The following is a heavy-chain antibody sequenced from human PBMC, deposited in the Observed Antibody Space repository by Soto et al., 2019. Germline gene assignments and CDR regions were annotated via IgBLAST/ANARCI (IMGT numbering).Heavy chain of an antibody. Sequence: SETLSLTCTVSGGSISSGGYYWSWIRQHPGKGLEWIGYIYYSGSTYYNPSLKSRVTISVDTSKNQFSLKLSSVTAADTAAYYCARAALYDFWSGFPFDYWGQGTLVTVSS. CDR1: GGSISSGGYY. D-gene: IGHD3-3*01. CDR3: ARAALYDFWSGFPFDY. V-gene: IGHV4-31*03. CDR2: IYYSGST. J-gene: IGHJ4*02.